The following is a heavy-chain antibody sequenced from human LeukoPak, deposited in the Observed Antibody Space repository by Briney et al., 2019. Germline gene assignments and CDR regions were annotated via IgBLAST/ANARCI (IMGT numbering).Heavy chain of an antibody. CDR1: GGSISSSSYY. J-gene: IGHJ5*02. V-gene: IGHV4-39*01. CDR2: IYYSGST. CDR3: ARHIVVVTACWFDP. Sequence: SETLSLTCTVSGGSISSSSYYWGWILQPPGKGLEWIGSIYYSGSTYYNPSLKSRVTISVDTSKNQFSLKLSSVTAADTAVYYCARHIVVVTACWFDPWGQGTLVTVSS. D-gene: IGHD2-21*02.